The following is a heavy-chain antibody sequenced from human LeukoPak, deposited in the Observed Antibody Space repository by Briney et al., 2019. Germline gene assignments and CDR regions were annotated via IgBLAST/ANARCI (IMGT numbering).Heavy chain of an antibody. Sequence: SETLSLTCTVSGGSISSSSYYWGWIRQPPGKGLEWIGSIYYSGSTYYNPSLKSRVTISVDTSKNQFSLKLSSVTAADTAVYYCARASYSYDISGWVPFDYWGQGTLVTVSS. CDR2: IYYSGST. D-gene: IGHD3-22*01. CDR3: ARASYSYDISGWVPFDY. V-gene: IGHV4-39*01. CDR1: GGSISSSSYY. J-gene: IGHJ4*02.